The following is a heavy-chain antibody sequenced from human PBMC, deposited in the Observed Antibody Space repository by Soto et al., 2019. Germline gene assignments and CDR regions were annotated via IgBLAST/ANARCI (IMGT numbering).Heavy chain of an antibody. J-gene: IGHJ4*02. Sequence: EVQLLESGGGFVQPGGSLRLSCATSGFTFSDYDMTWVRQAPGKGPEWVSTISSRGTNRYYANSVRGRFTISRDNSKSTVSLLLYGLRADDTAVYYCAKERQGRAPNPHPFPSGNAYSLDSWGQGTLVTVSS. CDR3: AKERQGRAPNPHPFPSGNAYSLDS. V-gene: IGHV3-23*01. D-gene: IGHD3-10*01. CDR2: ISSRGTNR. CDR1: GFTFSDYD.